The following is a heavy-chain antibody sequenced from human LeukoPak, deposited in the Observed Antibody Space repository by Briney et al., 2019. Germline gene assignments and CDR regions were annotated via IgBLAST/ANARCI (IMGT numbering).Heavy chain of an antibody. Sequence: SETLSLTCIVSGGSITSSNYFWGWIRQPPGKGLEWIGGFYHSGTIFYSPSLGSRVAISIDTSKNQFSLRLLSVTAADTAVYSCARQGVVPNKAGWYFDLWGRGTLVTVSS. CDR1: GGSITSSNYF. CDR2: FYHSGTI. CDR3: ARQGVVPNKAGWYFDL. V-gene: IGHV4-39*01. J-gene: IGHJ2*01. D-gene: IGHD3-10*01.